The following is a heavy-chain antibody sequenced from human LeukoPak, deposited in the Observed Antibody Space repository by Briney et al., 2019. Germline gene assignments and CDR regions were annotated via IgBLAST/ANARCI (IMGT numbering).Heavy chain of an antibody. CDR3: ARDGHSSSWRFIYYYMDV. CDR1: GGTFSSYA. J-gene: IGHJ6*03. D-gene: IGHD6-13*01. CDR2: IIPIFGTA. Sequence: ASVKVSCKASGGTFSSYAISWVRQAPGQGLEWMGGIIPIFGTANYAQKFQGRVTITADESTSTAYMELSSLRSEDTAVYYCARDGHSSSWRFIYYYMDVWGKGTTVTVSS. V-gene: IGHV1-69*13.